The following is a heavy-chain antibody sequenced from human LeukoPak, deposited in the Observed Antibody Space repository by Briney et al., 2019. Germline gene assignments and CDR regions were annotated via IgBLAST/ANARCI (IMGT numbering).Heavy chain of an antibody. CDR1: GLTFSTYD. D-gene: IGHD3-16*01. V-gene: IGHV3-30*02. CDR2: IRYDGSDK. Sequence: KAGGSLRLSCAASGLTFSTYDMHWVRQAPGKGLEWVAFIRYDGSDKYCADSVKGRFTISRDNSKNTVYLQMNSLRAEDTAAYYCAKVITDYMDVWGKGTTVTISS. J-gene: IGHJ6*03. CDR3: AKVITDYMDV.